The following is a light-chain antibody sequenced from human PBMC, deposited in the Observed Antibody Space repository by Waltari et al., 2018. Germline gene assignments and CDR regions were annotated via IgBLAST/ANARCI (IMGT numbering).Light chain of an antibody. V-gene: IGLV3-1*01. CDR1: QLGDKY. J-gene: IGLJ1*01. Sequence: SYELTQPPSVSVSPGQTASITCSGDQLGDKYACWYKQKPGQSPVLVIYQDSKRPSGIPERFSGSNSGNTATLTISGTQAMDEADYYCQAWDSSTGVFGTGTKVTVL. CDR3: QAWDSSTGV. CDR2: QDS.